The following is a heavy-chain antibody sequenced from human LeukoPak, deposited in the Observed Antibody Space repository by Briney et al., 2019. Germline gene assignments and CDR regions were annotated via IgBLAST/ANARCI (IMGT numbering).Heavy chain of an antibody. D-gene: IGHD5-24*01. Sequence: SQTLSLTCAISGDSVSSNSTACNWIRQSPSRGLEWLGRTYYRSRWYYDYAVSVKSRITINPDTSKNQFSLHLNSVTAEDTAVYFCVRGGQGDGYSADEAFDFWGQGTVVTVSS. V-gene: IGHV6-1*01. CDR2: TYYRSRWYY. CDR3: VRGGQGDGYSADEAFDF. J-gene: IGHJ3*01. CDR1: GDSVSSNSTA.